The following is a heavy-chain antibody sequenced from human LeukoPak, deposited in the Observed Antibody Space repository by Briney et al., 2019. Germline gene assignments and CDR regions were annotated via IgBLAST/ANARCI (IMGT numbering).Heavy chain of an antibody. V-gene: IGHV1-46*01. Sequence: ASVKVSCKASGYTFTSYYMHWVRQAPGQGLEWMGIINPSGGSTSYAQKFQGRVTMTRDTSTSTVYMELSSLRSEDTAVYYRASAYYYDSSGYFRKRGSVGMDVWGQGTTVTVSS. J-gene: IGHJ6*02. CDR1: GYTFTSYY. D-gene: IGHD3-22*01. CDR3: ASAYYYDSSGYFRKRGSVGMDV. CDR2: INPSGGST.